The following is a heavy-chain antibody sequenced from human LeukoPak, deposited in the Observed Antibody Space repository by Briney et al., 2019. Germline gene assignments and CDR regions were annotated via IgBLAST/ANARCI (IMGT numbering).Heavy chain of an antibody. Sequence: SETLSLTCTVSGGSVSSIDYYWSWIRQPPGKGLEWIGYMYHTGSSNYNHSLKSRVTISLDIPKNQFSLKLNSVTAADTAVYYCVRGQGGSSYRHAFDLWGQGTMVTVSS. D-gene: IGHD2-15*01. CDR2: MYHTGSS. CDR1: GGSVSSIDYY. V-gene: IGHV4-61*08. CDR3: VRGQGGSSYRHAFDL. J-gene: IGHJ3*01.